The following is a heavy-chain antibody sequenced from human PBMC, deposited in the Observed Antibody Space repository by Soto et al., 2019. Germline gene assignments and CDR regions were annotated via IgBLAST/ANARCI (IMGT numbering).Heavy chain of an antibody. D-gene: IGHD3-9*01. J-gene: IGHJ5*02. Sequence: SETLSLTCIVSGASISSYYWTWIRQPPGGGLEWIGYMHHTQGTNDNPSLRGRVHMSIDTSMNQFSLRLTSVTAADTAVYYCARVPFVGYFDWLDPWGHGTLVTVSS. CDR2: MHHTQGT. CDR1: GASISSYY. V-gene: IGHV4-59*01. CDR3: ARVPFVGYFDWLDP.